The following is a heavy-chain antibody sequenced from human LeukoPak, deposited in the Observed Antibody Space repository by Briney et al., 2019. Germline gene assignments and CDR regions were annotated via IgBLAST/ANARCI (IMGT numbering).Heavy chain of an antibody. CDR1: GDSFSGYY. J-gene: IGHJ4*02. V-gene: IGHV4-34*01. Sequence: SETLSLTCAVYGDSFSGYYWSWLRQPPGKGLEWLGEINHSGSTNYNPSLKSGVTISVDTSKNQFSLKLSSVTAADTAVYYCARSLALLRYIDFWGQGTLVTVSS. CDR2: INHSGST. D-gene: IGHD3-3*02. CDR3: ARSLALLRYIDF.